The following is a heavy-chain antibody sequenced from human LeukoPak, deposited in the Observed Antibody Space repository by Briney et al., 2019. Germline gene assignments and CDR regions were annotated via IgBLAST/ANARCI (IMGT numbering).Heavy chain of an antibody. CDR2: ISYDGSNK. D-gene: IGHD6-19*01. Sequence: PGGSLRLSCAASGFTFSSHDMHWVRQAPGKGLEWMAVISYDGSNKYFADSVKGRFTISRDNSKNTLYLQMNSLRGDDTAMYYCAKDSSGQFVYWGQGTLVTVSS. CDR3: AKDSSGQFVY. V-gene: IGHV3-30*18. CDR1: GFTFSSHD. J-gene: IGHJ4*02.